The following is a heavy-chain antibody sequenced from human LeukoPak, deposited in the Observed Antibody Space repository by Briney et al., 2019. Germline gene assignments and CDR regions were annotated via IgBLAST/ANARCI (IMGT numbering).Heavy chain of an antibody. D-gene: IGHD3-10*01. V-gene: IGHV1-2*02. CDR3: ARGGMGHYYGSGSYR. CDR1: GYTFTGYY. Sequence: ASVKVSCKASGYTFTGYYMHWVRQAPGQGLEWMGWINPNSGGTNYAQKFQGRVTMTRDTSISTAYMELSRLRSDDTAVYYCARGGMGHYYGSGSYRWGQGTLVTVS. J-gene: IGHJ4*02. CDR2: INPNSGGT.